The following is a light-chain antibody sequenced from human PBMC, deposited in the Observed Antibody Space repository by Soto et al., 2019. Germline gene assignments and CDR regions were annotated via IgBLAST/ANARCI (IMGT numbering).Light chain of an antibody. CDR2: GAS. CDR3: QQYGSSPPYT. V-gene: IGKV3-20*01. CDR1: QSVSSSY. Sequence: EIVLTQSPGTLSLSPGERATLSCRASQSVSSSYLAWYQQKPGQAPRLLIYGASCRATGIPDRFSGSGSGTDFTLTISRREPEDVAVYYCQQYGSSPPYTFGQGTKLEIK. J-gene: IGKJ2*01.